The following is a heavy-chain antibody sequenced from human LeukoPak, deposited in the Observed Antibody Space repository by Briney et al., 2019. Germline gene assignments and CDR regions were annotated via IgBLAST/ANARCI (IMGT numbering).Heavy chain of an antibody. CDR3: ARSGGDCYSACFDY. D-gene: IGHD2-21*01. CDR2: IYTSGST. Sequence: SQTLSLTCTVSGGSISSGSYYWNWIRQPAGKGLEWIGRIYTSGSTNYNPSLKSRVTISVDRSKNQFSLKLSSVTAADTAVYYCARSGGDCYSACFDYWGQGTLVTVSS. J-gene: IGHJ4*02. V-gene: IGHV4-61*02. CDR1: GGSISSGSYY.